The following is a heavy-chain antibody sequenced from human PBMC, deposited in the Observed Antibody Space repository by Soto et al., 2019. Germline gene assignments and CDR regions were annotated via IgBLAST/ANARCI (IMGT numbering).Heavy chain of an antibody. J-gene: IGHJ4*02. CDR3: AREDILGARSFDY. CDR2: ISSLSSPR. V-gene: IGHV3-48*02. Sequence: GGSLRLSCAASGFTFSGYSMNWVRQAPGKALEWVSYISSLSSPRYYAESVEGRFIISRDNAKNLLYLQMNSLRDEDTAVYFCAREDILGARSFDYWGQGALVTVSS. D-gene: IGHD1-26*01. CDR1: GFTFSGYS.